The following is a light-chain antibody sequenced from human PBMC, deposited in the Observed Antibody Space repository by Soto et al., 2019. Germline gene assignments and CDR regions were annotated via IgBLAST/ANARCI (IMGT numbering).Light chain of an antibody. V-gene: IGLV1-40*01. Sequence: QSVLTQPPSVSGAPGQRVTISCTGSSSKSGAGYEVHWYKQVPGAAPTLVIFNNLNRPSGVPERFSGSKSGTSASLVISGLQAEDEADYYCQSFDSSLRVYVFGSGTKLTVL. CDR2: NNL. CDR1: SSKSGAGYE. J-gene: IGLJ1*01. CDR3: QSFDSSLRVYV.